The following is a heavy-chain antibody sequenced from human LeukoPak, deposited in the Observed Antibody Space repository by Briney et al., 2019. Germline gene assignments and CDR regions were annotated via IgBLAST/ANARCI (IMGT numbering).Heavy chain of an antibody. CDR2: ISSSGSTI. D-gene: IGHD1-26*01. CDR3: ARAPKFRLVGVPKGPFDP. CDR1: GFTFRSYE. Sequence: RGSLRLSCAASGFTFRSYEMYWVRQAPGKGLEWLSYISSSGSTIYYADSVKGRFTISRDNAKNSLYLQMHSLRAEDTAVYYCARAPKFRLVGVPKGPFDPWGQGTLVTVSS. V-gene: IGHV3-48*03. J-gene: IGHJ5*02.